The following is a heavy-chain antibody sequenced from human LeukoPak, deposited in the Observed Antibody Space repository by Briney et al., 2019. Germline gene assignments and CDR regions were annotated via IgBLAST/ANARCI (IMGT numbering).Heavy chain of an antibody. Sequence: ASVKVSCKASGYTFTGYCMHWVRQAPGQGLEWMGWVNPNSGGTNYAQKFQGRVTMTRDTSISTAYMELSRLRSDDTAVYYCARDGMDIVVVPAADHNWFDPWGQGTLVTVSS. CDR2: VNPNSGGT. CDR1: GYTFTGYC. D-gene: IGHD2-2*03. CDR3: ARDGMDIVVVPAADHNWFDP. V-gene: IGHV1-2*02. J-gene: IGHJ5*02.